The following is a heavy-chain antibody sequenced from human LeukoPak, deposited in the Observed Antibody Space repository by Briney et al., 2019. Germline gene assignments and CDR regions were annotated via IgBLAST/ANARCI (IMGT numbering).Heavy chain of an antibody. J-gene: IGHJ6*03. CDR3: AIFGVVIIDYYYYMDV. D-gene: IGHD3-3*02. CDR2: MNPNSGNT. V-gene: IGHV1-8*01. CDR1: GYTFTSYD. Sequence: ASVKVSCKASGYTFTSYDINWVRQATGQGLEWMGWMNPNSGNTGYAQKFQGRVTMTRNTSISTAYMELSSLRSEDTAVYYCAIFGVVIIDYYYYMDVWGKGTTVTVSS.